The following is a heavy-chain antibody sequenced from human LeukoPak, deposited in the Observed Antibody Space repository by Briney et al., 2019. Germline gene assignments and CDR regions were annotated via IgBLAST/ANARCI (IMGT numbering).Heavy chain of an antibody. CDR3: AEYVRNSGTYYFDY. J-gene: IGHJ4*02. Sequence: SETLSLTCTVSGGFLISHYWTWIRQPPGKELEWIGYVYNSGTTNYNPSLKSRVTISADTSKNQFSLILYSVTPADTAVYYCAEYVRNSGTYYFDYWGQGTPVTVSS. D-gene: IGHD1-26*01. CDR2: VYNSGTT. V-gene: IGHV4-59*11. CDR1: GGFLISHY.